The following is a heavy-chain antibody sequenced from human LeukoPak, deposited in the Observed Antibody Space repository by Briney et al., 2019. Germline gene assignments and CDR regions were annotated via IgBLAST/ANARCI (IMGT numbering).Heavy chain of an antibody. V-gene: IGHV1-2*02. J-gene: IGHJ5*02. D-gene: IGHD2-2*01. Sequence: ASVKVSCKASGYTFTGYYMHWVRQAPGQGLEWMGWINPNSGGTNYAQKFQGRVTMTRDTSISTACMELSRLRSDDTAVYYCARGHIVVVPAALSDWFDPWGQGTLVTVSS. CDR2: INPNSGGT. CDR1: GYTFTGYY. CDR3: ARGHIVVVPAALSDWFDP.